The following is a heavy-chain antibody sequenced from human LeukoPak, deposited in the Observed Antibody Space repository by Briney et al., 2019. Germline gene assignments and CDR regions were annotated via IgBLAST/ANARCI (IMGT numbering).Heavy chain of an antibody. V-gene: IGHV4-39*07. CDR2: IYHSGST. CDR1: GGPISSSSYY. J-gene: IGHJ4*02. CDR3: ARDRSYYSDSGTAY. Sequence: SETLSLTCIVSGGPISSSSYYWGWIRQPPGKGLEWIGSIYHSGSTYYNPSLKSRVTISVDTSKNQFSLNLSSVTAADTAVYFCARDRSYYSDSGTAYWGQGILVTVSS. D-gene: IGHD3-22*01.